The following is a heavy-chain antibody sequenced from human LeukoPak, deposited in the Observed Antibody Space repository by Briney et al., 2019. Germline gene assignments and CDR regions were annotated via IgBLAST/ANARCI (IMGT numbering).Heavy chain of an antibody. CDR2: ISHDGINA. CDR3: AKDGAQYSSGPECDP. J-gene: IGHJ5*02. V-gene: IGHV3-23*01. Sequence: GGSLRLSCAASGLHFSGTAMSWVRQAPGKGLEWVSAISHDGINAYYADSVKGRFTISRDNSKKTVSLEMSSLTAADTGVYYCAKDGAQYSSGPECDPRGQGALVTVSP. CDR1: GLHFSGTA. D-gene: IGHD6-19*01.